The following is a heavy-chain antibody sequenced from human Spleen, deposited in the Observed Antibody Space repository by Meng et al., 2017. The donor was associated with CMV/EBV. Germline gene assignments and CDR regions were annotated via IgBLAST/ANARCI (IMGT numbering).Heavy chain of an antibody. CDR1: GYTFTGYY. J-gene: IGHJ4*02. V-gene: IGHV1-2*02. Sequence: QVPLVQAGAEVKKPGASVKVSCKASGYTFTGYYMHWVRQAPGQGLEWMGWINPNSGSTNYAQKFQGRVTMTRDTSISTAYMELSRLRSDDTAVYYCARDIVGATADYWGQGTLVTVSS. CDR2: INPNSGST. D-gene: IGHD1-26*01. CDR3: ARDIVGATADY.